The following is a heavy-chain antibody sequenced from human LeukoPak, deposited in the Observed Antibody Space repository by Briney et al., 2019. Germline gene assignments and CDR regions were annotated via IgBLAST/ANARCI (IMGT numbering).Heavy chain of an antibody. D-gene: IGHD3-9*01. V-gene: IGHV3-23*01. Sequence: GGSLRLSCPASGFTFSSYAMSWVRQAPGKGREWVSAISGSGGSTYYADSVKGRFTISRDNSKNTLYLQMNSLRAEDTAVYYCAKDAILTVYYFDYWGQGTLVTVSS. J-gene: IGHJ4*02. CDR2: ISGSGGST. CDR1: GFTFSSYA. CDR3: AKDAILTVYYFDY.